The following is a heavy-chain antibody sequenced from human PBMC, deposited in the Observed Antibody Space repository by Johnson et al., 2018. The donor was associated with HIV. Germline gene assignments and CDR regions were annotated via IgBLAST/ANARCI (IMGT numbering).Heavy chain of an antibody. CDR2: ISYDGSNK. V-gene: IGHV3-30*18. CDR1: GFSVSSNY. Sequence: VQLVESGGGLVQPGGSLRLSCAASGFSVSSNYMTWVRQAPGKGLEWVAVISYDGSNKYYADSVKGRFTISRDNSKNTLYLQMNSLRAEDTAVYYCAKERAYIRTFDIWGRGTIVTVSS. D-gene: IGHD5-18*01. J-gene: IGHJ3*02. CDR3: AKERAYIRTFDI.